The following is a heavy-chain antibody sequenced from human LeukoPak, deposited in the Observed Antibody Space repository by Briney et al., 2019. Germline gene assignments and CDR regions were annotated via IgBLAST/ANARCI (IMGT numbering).Heavy chain of an antibody. CDR3: ARGPQYYYDSSGYLDY. CDR2: INHSGST. CDR1: GGSISSYY. D-gene: IGHD3-22*01. V-gene: IGHV4-34*01. Sequence: PSETLSLTCTVSGGSISSYYWSWIRQPPGKGLEWIGEINHSGSTNYNPSLKSRVTISVDTSKNQFSLKLSSVTAADTAVYYCARGPQYYYDSSGYLDYWGQGTLVTVSS. J-gene: IGHJ4*02.